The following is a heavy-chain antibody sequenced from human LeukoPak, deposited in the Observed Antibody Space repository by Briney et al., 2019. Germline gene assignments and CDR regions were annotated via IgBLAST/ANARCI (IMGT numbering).Heavy chain of an antibody. Sequence: RGSLRLSCAASGSTFSSDAMSWVRQAPWKGLEWVSAISGSGGSTYYADSVKGRFTISRDNSKNTLYLQMNSLRAEDTAVYYCARATPQDYWGQGTLVTVSS. J-gene: IGHJ4*02. V-gene: IGHV3-23*01. CDR2: ISGSGGST. CDR1: GSTFSSDA. CDR3: ARATPQDY.